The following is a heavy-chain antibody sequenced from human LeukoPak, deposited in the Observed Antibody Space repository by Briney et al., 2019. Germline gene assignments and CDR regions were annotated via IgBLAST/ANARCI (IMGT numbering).Heavy chain of an antibody. D-gene: IGHD6-19*01. V-gene: IGHV3-48*03. CDR2: ISSSGSTI. CDR3: AREETGYSSGWYYYYYMDV. J-gene: IGHJ6*03. Sequence: GGSLRLSCAASGFTFSSYEMNWVRQAPGKGLEWVSYISSSGSTIYYADSVKGRFTISRDNAKNSLYLQMNSLRAEDTAVYYCAREETGYSSGWYYYYYMDVWGKGTTVTVSS. CDR1: GFTFSSYE.